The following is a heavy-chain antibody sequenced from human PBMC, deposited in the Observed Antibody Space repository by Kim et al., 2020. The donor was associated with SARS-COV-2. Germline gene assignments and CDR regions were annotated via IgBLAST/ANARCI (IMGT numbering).Heavy chain of an antibody. V-gene: IGHV4-39*01. D-gene: IGHD3-22*01. J-gene: IGHJ4*02. Sequence: SETLSLTRTVSGGSISSSSYYWGWIRQPPGKGLEWIGSIYYSGSTYYNPSLKSRVTISVDTSKNQFSLKLSSVTAADTAVYYCARMIDYYDSSGYYLFGSERLSSRAFDYWGQGTLVTVSS. CDR2: IYYSGST. CDR3: ARMIDYYDSSGYYLFGSERLSSRAFDY. CDR1: GGSISSSSYY.